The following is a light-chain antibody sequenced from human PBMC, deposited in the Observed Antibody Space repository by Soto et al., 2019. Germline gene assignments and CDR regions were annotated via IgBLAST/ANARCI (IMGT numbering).Light chain of an antibody. V-gene: IGKV3D-15*01. CDR1: QSVDSN. J-gene: IGKJ4*01. CDR2: GAS. Sequence: EIVMTQSPATLSVSPGERATLSCRASQSVDSNLAWYQQKPGQAPRLLIFGASTRATGIPARFSGSGSGTDFTLTISSLQSEDFGVYFCQHYDNRPLTFGGGTKVEIK. CDR3: QHYDNRPLT.